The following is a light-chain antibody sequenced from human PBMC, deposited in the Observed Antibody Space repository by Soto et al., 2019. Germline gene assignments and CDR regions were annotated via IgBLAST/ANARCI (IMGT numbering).Light chain of an antibody. J-gene: IGKJ1*01. CDR3: QHSYSSPPWT. Sequence: EIVMTQSPATLSVSPGERATLSCRASQSVSSNLAWYQQKPGTAPRLLIYRASSVKSGVPPRFSGSGSGRDSTLTISSLRPEDVATYFCQHSYSSPPWTFGQGTKVDIK. CDR2: RAS. V-gene: IGKV3-15*01. CDR1: QSVSSN.